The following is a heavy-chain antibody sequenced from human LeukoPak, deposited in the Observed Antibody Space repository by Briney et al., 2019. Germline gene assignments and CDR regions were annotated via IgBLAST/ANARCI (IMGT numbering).Heavy chain of an antibody. D-gene: IGHD5-24*01. CDR1: GGSISSGGYS. J-gene: IGHJ3*02. V-gene: IGHV4-30-2*01. CDR2: IYHSGST. CDR3: AIRDGYSPGAFDI. Sequence: SQTLSLTCAVSGGSISSGGYSWSWIRQPPGKGLEWIGYIYHSGSTYYSPSLKSRVTISVGRSKNQFSLKLSSVTAADTAVYYCAIRDGYSPGAFDIWGQGTMVTVSS.